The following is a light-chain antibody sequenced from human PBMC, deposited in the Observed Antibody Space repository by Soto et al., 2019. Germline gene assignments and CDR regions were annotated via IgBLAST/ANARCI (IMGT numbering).Light chain of an antibody. CDR1: RTDIGTYDY. J-gene: IGLJ2*01. CDR3: SSSCSGATSIL. V-gene: IGLV2-14*03. CDR2: DVS. Sequence: QSALTQPASVSRSLGQSITIPCSGSRTDIGTYDYVSWFQQHPGKAPKLLIYDVSSRPSGIPHRFSGSKFANTAALTISGLQADDESEYHCSSSCSGATSILFGGGTKLTVL.